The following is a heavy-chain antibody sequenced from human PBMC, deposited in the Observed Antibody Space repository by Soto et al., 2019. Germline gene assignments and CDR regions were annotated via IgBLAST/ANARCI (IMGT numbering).Heavy chain of an antibody. V-gene: IGHV3-33*01. CDR1: GFTFSSYG. CDR2: IWYDGSNK. J-gene: IGHJ6*02. Sequence: PGGSLRLSCAASGFTFSSYGMHWVRQAPGKGLEWVAVIWYDGSNKYYADSVKGRFTISRDNSKNTLYLQMNSLRAEDTAVYHCARDQGIFGVVNPYYYYGMDVWGQGTTVTV. D-gene: IGHD3-3*01. CDR3: ARDQGIFGVVNPYYYYGMDV.